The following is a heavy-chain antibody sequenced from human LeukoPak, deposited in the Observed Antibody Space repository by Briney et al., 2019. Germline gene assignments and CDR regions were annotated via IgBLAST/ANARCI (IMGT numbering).Heavy chain of an antibody. CDR3: ANPRGSGSYSNWYFDL. V-gene: IGHV3-23*01. CDR1: GFTFSSYA. D-gene: IGHD3-10*01. J-gene: IGHJ2*01. Sequence: PGGSLRLSCAASGFTFSSYAMIWVRQAPGKGLEWVSTISGSGGSTLYADSVRGRFTISRDNSKNRLSLQMNNLRAEDTAVSSCANPRGSGSYSNWYFDLWGRGTPVTVSS. CDR2: ISGSGGST.